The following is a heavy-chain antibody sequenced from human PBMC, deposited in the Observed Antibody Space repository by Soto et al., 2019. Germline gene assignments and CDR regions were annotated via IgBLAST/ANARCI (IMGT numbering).Heavy chain of an antibody. J-gene: IGHJ4*02. D-gene: IGHD2-2*03. CDR1: GFTFSSYS. CDR3: ATHGGYCTDCDY. CDR2: ISSSSSYI. V-gene: IGHV3-21*01. Sequence: GGSLRLSCAASGFTFSSYSMNWVRQAPGKGLEWVSSISSSSSYIYYADSVKGRFTISRDNAKNSLYLQMNSLRAEDTAVYYCATHGGYCTDCDYWGQGTLVTVSS.